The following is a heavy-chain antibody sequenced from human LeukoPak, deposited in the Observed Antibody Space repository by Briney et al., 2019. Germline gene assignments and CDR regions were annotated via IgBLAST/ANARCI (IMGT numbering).Heavy chain of an antibody. D-gene: IGHD3-10*01. CDR2: IPYNGSNK. Sequence: GGSLRLSCEASGFTFSTYGMHWVRQAPGKGLEWITLIPYNGSNKYYADSVKGRFTISRDNSKNTLYLQMNSLRAEDTAVYYCARYYGSGRGYYGLDVWGQGTTVTVFS. CDR3: ARYYGSGRGYYGLDV. CDR1: GFTFSTYG. J-gene: IGHJ6*02. V-gene: IGHV3-30*03.